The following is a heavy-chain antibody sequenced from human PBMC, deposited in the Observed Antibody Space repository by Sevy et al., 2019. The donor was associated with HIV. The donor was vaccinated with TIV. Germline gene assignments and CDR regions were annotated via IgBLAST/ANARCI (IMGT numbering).Heavy chain of an antibody. CDR1: GDSISGYY. D-gene: IGHD6-6*01. J-gene: IGHJ4*02. V-gene: IGHV4-59*01. CDR2: FYYSGRT. Sequence: SETLSLTCTVSGDSISGYYWSWIRQPPGKGLEWIGYFYYSGRTNYSPSLKSRATISVDTSKTQLSLTLTSVTAADTAIYYCANGISARLDYWGQGTLVTVSS. CDR3: ANGISARLDY.